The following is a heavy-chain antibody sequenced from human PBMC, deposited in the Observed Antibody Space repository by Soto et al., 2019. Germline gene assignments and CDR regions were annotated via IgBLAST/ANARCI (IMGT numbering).Heavy chain of an antibody. D-gene: IGHD6-25*01. V-gene: IGHV1-3*01. Sequence: ASVKVSCKASGYTFTSFAMHWVRQAPGQRFEWMGWINAGNGNTKCSQKFQGRVTITRDTSANTAYMELSSLRSEDTAVYYCARECQSLSGTRREYFQPWGQGTLVTVSS. CDR3: ARECQSLSGTRREYFQP. CDR1: GYTFTSFA. CDR2: INAGNGNT. J-gene: IGHJ1*01.